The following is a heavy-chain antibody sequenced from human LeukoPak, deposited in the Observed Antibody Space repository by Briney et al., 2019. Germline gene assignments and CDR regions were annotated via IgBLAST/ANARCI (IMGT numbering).Heavy chain of an antibody. Sequence: GGSLRLTCAASELHAMTWVRQAPGKGLEWVANIKQDGSEKNYVDSVKGRFTISRDNAENSLFLQMNSLRVEDTAVYYCAREWQGGIAAAGTRIEGDYWGQGTLVAVSS. CDR1: ELHA. CDR2: IKQDGSEK. J-gene: IGHJ4*02. D-gene: IGHD6-13*01. CDR3: AREWQGGIAAAGTRIEGDY. V-gene: IGHV3-7*01.